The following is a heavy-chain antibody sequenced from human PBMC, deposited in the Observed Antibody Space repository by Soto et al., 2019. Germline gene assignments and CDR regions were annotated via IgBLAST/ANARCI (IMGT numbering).Heavy chain of an antibody. CDR2: IYYSGST. J-gene: IGHJ6*02. D-gene: IGHD2-15*01. V-gene: IGHV4-61*01. Sequence: SETLSLTCTVSGGSVSSGSYYWSWIRQPPGKGLEWIGYIYYSGSTNYNPSLKSRVTISVDTSKNQFSLKLSSVTAADTAVYYCARDLCSGGSCYSDGMDVWGQGTTVTVS. CDR3: ARDLCSGGSCYSDGMDV. CDR1: GGSVSSGSYY.